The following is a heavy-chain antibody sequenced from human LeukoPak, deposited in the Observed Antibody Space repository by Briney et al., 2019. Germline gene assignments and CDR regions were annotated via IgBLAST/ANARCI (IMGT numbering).Heavy chain of an antibody. Sequence: GGSLRLSCAASGFTFSDYYMSWIRQAPGKGLEWVSYISSSGSTIYYADSVKGRFTISRDNAKNSLYLQMNRLRAEDTGVYYCARCSSTSCWYYGMDVWGQGTTVTVSS. V-gene: IGHV3-11*01. D-gene: IGHD2-2*01. J-gene: IGHJ6*02. CDR2: ISSSGSTI. CDR1: GFTFSDYY. CDR3: ARCSSTSCWYYGMDV.